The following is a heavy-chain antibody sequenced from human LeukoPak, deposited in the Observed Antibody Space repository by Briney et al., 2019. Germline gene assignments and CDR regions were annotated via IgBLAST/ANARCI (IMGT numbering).Heavy chain of an antibody. CDR2: ISGSGGST. CDR1: RFTISSYA. V-gene: IGHV3-23*01. Sequence: PGGSLRLSCAASRFTISSYAMSWVRQAPGKGLEWVSAISGSGGSTYYADSVKGRFTISRDNSKNTLYLQMNSLRAEDTAVYYCATYGSGSYSWYYFDYWGQGTLVTVSS. J-gene: IGHJ4*02. CDR3: ATYGSGSYSWYYFDY. D-gene: IGHD3-10*01.